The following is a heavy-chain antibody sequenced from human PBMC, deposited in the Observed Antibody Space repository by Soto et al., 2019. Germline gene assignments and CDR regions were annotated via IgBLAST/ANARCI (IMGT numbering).Heavy chain of an antibody. CDR2: IYYSGST. D-gene: IGHD3-16*01. CDR1: GGSISSYY. CDR3: ARFSSWALGDINWFDP. J-gene: IGHJ5*02. Sequence: QVQLQESGPGLVKPSETLSLTCTVSGGSISSYYWSWIRQPPGKGLEWIGYIYYSGSTNYNPSLKSRVTISVDTSKSQCSLKLSSVTAADTAVYYCARFSSWALGDINWFDPWGQGTLVTVSS. V-gene: IGHV4-59*01.